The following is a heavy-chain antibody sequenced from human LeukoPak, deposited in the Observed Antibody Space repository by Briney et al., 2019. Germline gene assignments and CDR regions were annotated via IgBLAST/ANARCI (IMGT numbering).Heavy chain of an antibody. CDR1: GFTFSSYG. J-gene: IGHJ4*02. V-gene: IGHV3-33*06. CDR3: AKVEGGSSGYYFDY. CDR2: IWYDGSNK. Sequence: GRSLRLSCAASGFTFSSYGMHWVRQAPGKGLEWVAVIWYDGSNKYYADSVKGRFTISRDNSKNTLYLQMNSLRAEDTAVYYCAKVEGGSSGYYFDYWGQGTLVTVSS. D-gene: IGHD3-22*01.